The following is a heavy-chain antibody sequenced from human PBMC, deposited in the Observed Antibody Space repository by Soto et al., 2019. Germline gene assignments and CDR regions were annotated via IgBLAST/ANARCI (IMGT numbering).Heavy chain of an antibody. CDR1: GGSISSYY. CDR3: ARHYGPGYTFDY. D-gene: IGHD3-10*01. Sequence: QVQLQESGPGLVKPSETLSLTCTVSGGSISSYYWSWIRQPPGKGLEWIGYIYYSGSTNYNPSLKSRVTISVDTSKNQFSMKLSSVTAADTAVYYCARHYGPGYTFDYWGQGTLVTVSS. J-gene: IGHJ4*02. V-gene: IGHV4-59*08. CDR2: IYYSGST.